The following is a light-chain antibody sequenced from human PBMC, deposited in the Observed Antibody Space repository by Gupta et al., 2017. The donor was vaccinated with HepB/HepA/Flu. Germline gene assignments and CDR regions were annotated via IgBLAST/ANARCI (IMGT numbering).Light chain of an antibody. Sequence: EIVLTQSPGTLSLSPGERPTLSCRASQSVSSSYLAWYQQKPGQPPRIIIYGTYSRDMDSNDRFSGSGSGTDFTLTSRGQEDADFDAYDDQHYSNYPFGQGTKMEIK. CDR2: GTY. J-gene: IGKJ2*01. CDR1: QSVSSSY. V-gene: IGKV3-20*01. CDR3: QHYSNYP.